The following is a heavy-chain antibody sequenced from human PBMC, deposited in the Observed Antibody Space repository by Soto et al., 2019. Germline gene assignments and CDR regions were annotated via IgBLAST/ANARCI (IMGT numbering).Heavy chain of an antibody. CDR2: IYYSGGT. Sequence: SETLSLTCTVSGGSISSSSYYWGWIRQPPGKGLEWIGSIYYSGGTYYNPSLKSRVTISVDTSKNQFSLKLSSVTAADTAVYYCARYYYYDSSGSNNYFDYWGQGTLVTVSS. CDR1: GGSISSSSYY. J-gene: IGHJ4*02. CDR3: ARYYYYDSSGSNNYFDY. D-gene: IGHD3-22*01. V-gene: IGHV4-39*01.